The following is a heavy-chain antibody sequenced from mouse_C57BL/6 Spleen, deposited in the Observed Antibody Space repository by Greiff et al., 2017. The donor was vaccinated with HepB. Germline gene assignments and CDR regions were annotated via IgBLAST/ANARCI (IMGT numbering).Heavy chain of an antibody. CDR1: GYTFTDYY. V-gene: IGHV1-19*01. J-gene: IGHJ2*01. CDR3: ARAGATGSY. Sequence: EVQLQQSGPVLVKPGASVKMSCKASGYTFTDYYMNWVKQSHGKSLEWIGVINPYNGGTSYNQKFKGKATLTVDKSSSTAYMELNSLTSVDSAVYYCARAGATGSYWGQGTTLTVSS. CDR2: INPYNGGT. D-gene: IGHD4-1*02.